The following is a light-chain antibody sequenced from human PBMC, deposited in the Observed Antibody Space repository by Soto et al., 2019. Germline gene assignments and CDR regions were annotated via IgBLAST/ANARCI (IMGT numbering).Light chain of an antibody. V-gene: IGLV2-14*01. CDR3: SSYTSSSTLAV. CDR2: EVS. Sequence: QSALTQPDSVSGSPGQSITISCTGTSSDVGGYNYVSWYQQHPGKAPKLMIYEVSNRPSGVSNRVSGSKFGNTASLTISGLQAEDEADYYCSSYTSSSTLAVFGGGTKVTVL. CDR1: SSDVGGYNY. J-gene: IGLJ2*01.